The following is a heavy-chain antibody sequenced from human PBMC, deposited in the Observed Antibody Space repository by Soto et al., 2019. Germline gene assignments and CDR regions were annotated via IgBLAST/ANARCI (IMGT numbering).Heavy chain of an antibody. CDR3: ASQPPTSVYDY. CDR2: ISYDGSNK. J-gene: IGHJ4*01. V-gene: IGHV3-30*03. CDR1: GFTFSSYG. Sequence: GGSLRLSCAASGFTFSSYGMHWVRQAPGKGLEWVAVISYDGSNKYYADSVKGRFTISRDNSKNTLYLQMNSLRAEDTAVYYCASQPPTSVYDYWGQRTLVTVSS. D-gene: IGHD1-26*01.